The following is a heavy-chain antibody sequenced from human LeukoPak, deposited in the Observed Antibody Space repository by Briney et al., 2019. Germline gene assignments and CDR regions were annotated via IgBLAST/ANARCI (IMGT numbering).Heavy chain of an antibody. CDR3: ARDLHYDSSGYGSL. J-gene: IGHJ4*02. V-gene: IGHV1-46*01. CDR2: INPSGGST. CDR1: GYTFTSCY. Sequence: ASVKLSCKAFGYTFTSCYLHWVRQAPGQGLEYMGVINPSGGSTSYAQKFQGRVSMTRDTSTSTVYMELSSLRSEDTAVYYCARDLHYDSSGYGSLWGQGTLVTVSS. D-gene: IGHD3-22*01.